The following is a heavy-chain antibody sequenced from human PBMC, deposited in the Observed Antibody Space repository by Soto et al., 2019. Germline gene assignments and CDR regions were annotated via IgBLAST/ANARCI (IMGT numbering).Heavy chain of an antibody. D-gene: IGHD3-9*01. J-gene: IGHJ4*02. CDR3: AREYYDILTGYYSGFDY. CDR1: GYTFTSYA. CDR2: INAGNGNT. V-gene: IGHV1-3*01. Sequence: ASVKVSCKASGYTFTSYAMHWVRQAPGQRLEWMGWINAGNGNTKYSQKFQGRVTITRDTSASTAYMELSSLRSEDTAVYYCAREYYDILTGYYSGFDYWGQGTLVTVSS.